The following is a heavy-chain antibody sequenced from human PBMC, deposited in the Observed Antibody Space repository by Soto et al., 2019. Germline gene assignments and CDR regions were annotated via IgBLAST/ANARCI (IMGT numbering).Heavy chain of an antibody. Sequence: SETLSLTCAVYGGSVSGYYWSWIRQPPGKGLEWIGEINHSGSTNYNPSLKSRVTISVDTSKNQFSLKLSSVTAADTAVYYCARGRYYYGSGSYRTRYYGMDVWGQGTTVTVSS. J-gene: IGHJ6*02. CDR3: ARGRYYYGSGSYRTRYYGMDV. CDR1: GGSVSGYY. V-gene: IGHV4-34*01. CDR2: INHSGST. D-gene: IGHD3-10*01.